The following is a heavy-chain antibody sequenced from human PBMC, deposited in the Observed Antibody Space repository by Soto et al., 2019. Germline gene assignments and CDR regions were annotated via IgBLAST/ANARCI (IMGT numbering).Heavy chain of an antibody. CDR2: ISSSSSTI. D-gene: IGHD2-15*01. CDR1: GFTFSSYS. Sequence: EVQLVESGGGLVQPGGSLRLSCAASGFTFSSYSMNWVRQAPGKGLEWVSYISSSSSTIYYADSVKGRFTISTDYAKNSLYLQMNSLIAEDTAVYYCASGGGCSGGSCNFDYWGQGTLVTVSS. CDR3: ASGGGCSGGSCNFDY. J-gene: IGHJ4*02. V-gene: IGHV3-48*01.